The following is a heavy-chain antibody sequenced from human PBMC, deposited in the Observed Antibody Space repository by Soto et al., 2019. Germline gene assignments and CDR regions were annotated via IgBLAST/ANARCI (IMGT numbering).Heavy chain of an antibody. CDR3: ANGDSSGCYYFDY. CDR2: ISGSGGST. CDR1: GFTFSSYA. V-gene: IGHV3-23*01. Sequence: EVQLLESGGGLVQPGGSLRLSCAASGFTFSSYAMSWVRQAPEKGLEWVSAISGSGGSTYYADSVKGRFTISRDSSKNTLYRQMNSLRAEDTAVYYCANGDSSGCYYFDYWGQGTLVTVSS. D-gene: IGHD6-19*01. J-gene: IGHJ4*02.